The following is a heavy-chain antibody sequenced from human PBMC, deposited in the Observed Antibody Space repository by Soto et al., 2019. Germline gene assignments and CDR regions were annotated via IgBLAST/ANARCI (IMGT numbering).Heavy chain of an antibody. CDR2: INPNSGGT. CDR3: AIAAVGYSYPNAFDI. CDR1: GYTFTGYY. D-gene: IGHD5-18*01. Sequence: ASVKVFCKASGYTFTGYYMHWVRQAPGQGLEWMGWINPNSGGTNYAQKFQGRVTMTRDTSISTAYMELSRLRSDDTAVYYCAIAAVGYSYPNAFDIWGQGTMVTVSS. J-gene: IGHJ3*02. V-gene: IGHV1-2*02.